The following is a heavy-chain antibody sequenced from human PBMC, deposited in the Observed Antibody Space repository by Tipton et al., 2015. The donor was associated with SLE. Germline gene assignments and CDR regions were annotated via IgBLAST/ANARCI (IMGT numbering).Heavy chain of an antibody. CDR1: GFTFSSYA. V-gene: IGHV3-23*01. Sequence: SLRLSCAASGFTFSSYAMSWVRQAPRKGLEWVSSISSSGVSTYYADSVKGRFTISRDNSKNTVYLQMNSLRAEDTAVYYCAKDRGCRSTCCHYFDYWGQGTQVAVSS. CDR2: ISSSGVST. CDR3: AKDRGCRSTCCHYFDY. D-gene: IGHD2-2*01. J-gene: IGHJ4*02.